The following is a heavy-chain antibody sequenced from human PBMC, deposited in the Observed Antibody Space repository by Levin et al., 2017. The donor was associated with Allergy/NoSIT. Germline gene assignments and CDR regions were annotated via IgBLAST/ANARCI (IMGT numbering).Heavy chain of an antibody. Sequence: GGSLRLSCAASGFTFSNYAMHWVRQAPGKGPEWVAVISYDGSGKYYADSVKGRFTISRDNSKNTLSLQVNSLKPEDTAVYYCAVQRSPGIVDATMGFDYWGQGTLVTVSS. CDR1: GFTFSNYA. CDR3: AVQRSPGIVDATMGFDY. CDR2: ISYDGSGK. J-gene: IGHJ4*02. V-gene: IGHV3-30-3*01. D-gene: IGHD1-26*01.